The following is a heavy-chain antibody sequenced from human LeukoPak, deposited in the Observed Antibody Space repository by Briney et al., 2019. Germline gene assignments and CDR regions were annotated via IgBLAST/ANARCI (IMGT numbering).Heavy chain of an antibody. CDR1: GFTFSSYA. V-gene: IGHV3-23*01. CDR2: ISGSGGST. Sequence: PGGSLRLSCAASGFTFSSYAMSWVRQAPGKGLEWVSAISGSGGSTYYADSVKGRFTISRDNSKNTLYLQMNSLRAEGTAVYYCAKDRVDILTGYYSMWVGEFDYWGQGTLVTVSS. D-gene: IGHD3-9*01. J-gene: IGHJ4*02. CDR3: AKDRVDILTGYYSMWVGEFDY.